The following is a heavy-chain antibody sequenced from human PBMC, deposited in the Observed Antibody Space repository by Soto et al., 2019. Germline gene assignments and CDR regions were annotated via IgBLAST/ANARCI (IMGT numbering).Heavy chain of an antibody. D-gene: IGHD6-19*01. CDR2: ISRSGGST. Sequence: GGSLRLSCAASGFTFSSYSMSWVRQAPGKGLEWVSTISRSGGSTYYADSVKGRFTISRDNSKNTLYLQMNSLRAEDTAVYYCAKEKYSNGFFDYWGQGTLVTVSS. CDR3: AKEKYSNGFFDY. V-gene: IGHV3-23*01. CDR1: GFTFSSYS. J-gene: IGHJ4*02.